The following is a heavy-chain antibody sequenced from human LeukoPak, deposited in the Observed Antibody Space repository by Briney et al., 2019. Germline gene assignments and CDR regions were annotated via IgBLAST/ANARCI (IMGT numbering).Heavy chain of an antibody. D-gene: IGHD6-13*01. J-gene: IGHJ6*03. CDR3: ARVLAGFYYYYMDV. CDR1: VGTFSSYA. CDR2: IIPIFGTA. V-gene: IGHV1-69*05. Sequence: SVKVSCKASVGTFSSYAISWVRQAPGQGLEWMGGIIPIFGTANYAQKFQGRVTITTDESTSTAYMELSSLRSEDTAVYYCARVLAGFYYYYMDVWGKGTTVTVSS.